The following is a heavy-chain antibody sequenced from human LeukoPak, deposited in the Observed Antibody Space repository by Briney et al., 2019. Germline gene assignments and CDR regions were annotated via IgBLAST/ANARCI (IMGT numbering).Heavy chain of an antibody. V-gene: IGHV3-30-3*01. CDR2: ISYDGSNK. Sequence: GRSLRLSCAASGFTFSSYAMHWVRQAPGKGLEWVAVISYDGSNKYYADSVKGRFTISRDNSKNTLYLQMNSLRAEDTAVYYCATWRAYDSSGSRAWYFDYWGQGTLVTVSS. CDR3: ATWRAYDSSGSRAWYFDY. J-gene: IGHJ4*02. CDR1: GFTFSSYA. D-gene: IGHD3-22*01.